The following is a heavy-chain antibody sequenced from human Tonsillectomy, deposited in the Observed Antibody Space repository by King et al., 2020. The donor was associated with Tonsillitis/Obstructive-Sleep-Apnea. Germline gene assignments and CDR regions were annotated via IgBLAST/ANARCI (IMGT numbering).Heavy chain of an antibody. CDR1: GFTFSSYV. CDR2: IRCSGGST. J-gene: IGHJ4*02. V-gene: IGHV3-23*04. CDR3: AKETSTVTTDYYFDY. Sequence: VQLVESGGGLVQPGGSLRLSCAASGFTFSSYVMRWGRQAPGKGLEWGSAIRCSGGSTYYADTVKGRLTLSRDNSKNTLYLQMNSLRAEDTAVYYCAKETSTVTTDYYFDYWGQGTLVTVSS. D-gene: IGHD4-17*01.